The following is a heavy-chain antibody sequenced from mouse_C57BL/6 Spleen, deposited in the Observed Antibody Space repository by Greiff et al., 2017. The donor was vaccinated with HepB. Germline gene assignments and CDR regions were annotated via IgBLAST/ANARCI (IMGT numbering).Heavy chain of an antibody. J-gene: IGHJ2*01. CDR1: GYTFTDYE. CDR3: TRTAMGVTTRVYFDY. D-gene: IGHD2-2*01. CDR2: IDPETGGT. Sequence: QVQLQQSGAELVRPGASVTLSCKASGYTFTDYEMHWVKQTPVHGLEWIGAIDPETGGTAYNQKFKGKAILTADKSSSTAYMELRSLTSEDSAVYYCTRTAMGVTTRVYFDYWGQGTTLTVSS. V-gene: IGHV1-15*01.